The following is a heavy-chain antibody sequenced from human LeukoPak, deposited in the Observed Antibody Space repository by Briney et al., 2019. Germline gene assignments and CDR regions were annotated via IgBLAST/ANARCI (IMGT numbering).Heavy chain of an antibody. CDR2: IWYDGSNK. Sequence: PGGSLRLSCAASGFTFSSYGMHWVRQAPGKGLEWVAVIWYDGSNKYYADSVKGRFTISRDNSKNTLYLQMNSLRAEDTAVYYCARAPGATNAFDIWGQGTMVTVSS. V-gene: IGHV3-33*01. D-gene: IGHD1-26*01. J-gene: IGHJ3*02. CDR1: GFTFSSYG. CDR3: ARAPGATNAFDI.